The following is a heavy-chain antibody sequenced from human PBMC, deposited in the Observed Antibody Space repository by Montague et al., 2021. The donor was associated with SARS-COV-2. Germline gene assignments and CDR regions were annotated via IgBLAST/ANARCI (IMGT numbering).Heavy chain of an antibody. CDR2: IYWDDDK. CDR3: AHRAGKWFGESRKYYFDY. V-gene: IGHV2-5*02. CDR1: GFSLSTSGVG. J-gene: IGHJ4*02. D-gene: IGHD3-10*01. Sequence: PALVKPTQTLTLTCTFSGFSLSTSGVGVGWFRKPPGKALEWLALIYWDDDKHYSPSLKSRLTITKDTSNNQVVLTKTNMDPVDTATYYCAHRAGKWFGESRKYYFDYWGQGTLVTVSS.